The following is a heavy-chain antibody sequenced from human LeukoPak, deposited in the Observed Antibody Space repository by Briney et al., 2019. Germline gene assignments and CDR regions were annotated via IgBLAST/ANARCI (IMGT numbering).Heavy chain of an antibody. J-gene: IGHJ4*02. V-gene: IGHV3-7*04. D-gene: IGHD3-22*01. Sequence: PGGSLRLSCAASGFTFSSYWMSWVRQAPGKGLEWVANIKQDGSEKHYVDSVKGRFTISRDNAKNSLYLQMDSLRAEDTAVYYCAKDFHYYESGDYYYYFDYWGQGTLVTVSS. CDR1: GFTFSSYW. CDR2: IKQDGSEK. CDR3: AKDFHYYESGDYYYYFDY.